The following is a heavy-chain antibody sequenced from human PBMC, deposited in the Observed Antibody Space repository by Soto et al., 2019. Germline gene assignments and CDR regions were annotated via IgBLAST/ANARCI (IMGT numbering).Heavy chain of an antibody. Sequence: GGSLRLSCAASGFTFSDYGMYWVRQAPGKGLEWVAVISYDGSDKYYADTAKGRFTISRDNSKNTLYLQMNSLRAEDTAVYYCAKDHWAGYSGYAIHYGMDVWGQGTTVTVSS. J-gene: IGHJ6*02. V-gene: IGHV3-30*18. CDR2: ISYDGSDK. CDR3: AKDHWAGYSGYAIHYGMDV. CDR1: GFTFSDYG. D-gene: IGHD5-12*01.